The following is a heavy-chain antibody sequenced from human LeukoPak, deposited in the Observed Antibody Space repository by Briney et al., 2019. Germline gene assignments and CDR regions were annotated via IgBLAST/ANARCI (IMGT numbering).Heavy chain of an antibody. V-gene: IGHV4-39*01. CDR3: ARPGWKGSLDY. Sequence: SETPSLTCTVSGGSISSSSYYWGWIRQPPGKGLEWIGRIYYSGSTYYNPSLKSRVTISVDTSKNQFSLKLSSVTAADTAVYYCARPGWKGSLDYWGQGTLVTVSS. CDR2: IYYSGST. D-gene: IGHD1-1*01. J-gene: IGHJ4*02. CDR1: GGSISSSSYY.